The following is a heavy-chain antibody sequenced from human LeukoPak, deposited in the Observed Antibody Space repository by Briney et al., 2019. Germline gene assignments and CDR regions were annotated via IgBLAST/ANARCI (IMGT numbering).Heavy chain of an antibody. V-gene: IGHV4-4*07. J-gene: IGHJ5*02. CDR2: IYTSGST. Sequence: SETLSLTCTVSGGSISSYYWSWIRQPAGKGLEWIGRIYTSGSTSYNPSLKSRVTMSGDTSKNQISLKLSSVTAADTAVYYCARDAPHVCGSSTSCYSNWFDPWGQGTLVTVSS. D-gene: IGHD2-2*01. CDR1: GGSISSYY. CDR3: ARDAPHVCGSSTSCYSNWFDP.